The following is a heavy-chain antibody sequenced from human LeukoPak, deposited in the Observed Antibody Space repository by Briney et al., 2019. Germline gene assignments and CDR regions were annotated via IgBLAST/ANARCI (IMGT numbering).Heavy chain of an antibody. CDR3: ARVEESGWFGELYYMDV. CDR1: GSRFTSYW. Sequence: GEPLQISCKGSGSRFTSYWIGWVRQMPGKGLEWMGIIYPGDSDTRYSPSFQGQVTISADKSISTAYMELSRLRSDDTAVYYCARVEESGWFGELYYMDVWGKGTTVTVSS. D-gene: IGHD3-10*01. V-gene: IGHV5-51*01. J-gene: IGHJ6*03. CDR2: IYPGDSDT.